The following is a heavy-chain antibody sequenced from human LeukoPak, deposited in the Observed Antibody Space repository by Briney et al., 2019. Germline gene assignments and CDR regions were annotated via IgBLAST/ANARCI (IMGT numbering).Heavy chain of an antibody. Sequence: GGSLRLSCAPSGFTFSNYWMSWVRQAPGKGLEWVANINQDGSEKYYVDSVKGRFTISRDNAKNSLYLQMNSLRAEDTAVYYCAASFSGTDEGDFQHWGQGTLVTVSA. D-gene: IGHD3-10*01. V-gene: IGHV3-7*01. J-gene: IGHJ1*01. CDR1: GFTFSNYW. CDR2: INQDGSEK. CDR3: AASFSGTDEGDFQH.